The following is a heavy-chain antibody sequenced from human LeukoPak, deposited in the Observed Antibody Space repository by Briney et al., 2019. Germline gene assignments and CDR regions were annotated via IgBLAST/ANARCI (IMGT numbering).Heavy chain of an antibody. D-gene: IGHD1-26*01. CDR3: ARVLVSYQYYFDY. CDR1: GFTFSSYA. CDR2: ISYDGSNK. Sequence: PGGSLRLSCAASGFTFSSYAMHWVRQAPGKGLEWVAVISYDGSNKYYADSVKGRFTISRDNSKNTLYLQMNSLRAEDTAVYYCARVLVSYQYYFDYWGQGTLVTVSS. J-gene: IGHJ4*02. V-gene: IGHV3-30*04.